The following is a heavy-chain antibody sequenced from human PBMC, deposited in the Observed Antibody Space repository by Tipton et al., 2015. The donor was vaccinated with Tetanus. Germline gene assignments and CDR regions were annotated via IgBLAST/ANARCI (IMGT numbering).Heavy chain of an antibody. CDR3: ARHFYGNWFDP. V-gene: IGHV4-39*01. D-gene: IGHD2/OR15-2a*01. Sequence: TLSLTCTVSGGSISSSSYYWGWIRQPPGKGLEWIGSMSYSGRTYYNPSLKSRVAVDVDTSRNVFSLRLASVTAADTGVYYCARHFYGNWFDPWGQGALVTVSS. CDR1: GGSISSSSYY. CDR2: MSYSGRT. J-gene: IGHJ5*02.